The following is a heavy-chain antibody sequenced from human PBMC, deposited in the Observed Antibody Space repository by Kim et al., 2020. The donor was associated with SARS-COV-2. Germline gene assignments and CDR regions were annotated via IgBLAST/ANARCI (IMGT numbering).Heavy chain of an antibody. D-gene: IGHD3-10*01. CDR3: ARGAELLWFGE. J-gene: IGHJ4*02. CDR2: T. V-gene: IGHV4-31*02. Sequence: TSYSPSLESRIMIAVDTSKNHFSLNLNSVTAADTAIYYCARGAELLWFGEWGQGTLVTVSP.